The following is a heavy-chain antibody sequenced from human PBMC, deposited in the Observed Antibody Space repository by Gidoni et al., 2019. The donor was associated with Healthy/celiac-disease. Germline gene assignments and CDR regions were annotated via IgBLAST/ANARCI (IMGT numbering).Heavy chain of an antibody. CDR1: GFTFSGYS. D-gene: IGHD6-6*01. CDR2: ISSSSSYI. CDR3: ARDRIAARPGVSDY. J-gene: IGHJ4*02. Sequence: EVQLVESGGGLVKPGGSLRLSCAASGFTFSGYSMNWVRQAPGKGLEWVSSISSSSSYIYYADSVKGRFTISRDNAKNSLYLKMNSLRAEDTAVYYCARDRIAARPGVSDYWGQGTLVTVSS. V-gene: IGHV3-21*01.